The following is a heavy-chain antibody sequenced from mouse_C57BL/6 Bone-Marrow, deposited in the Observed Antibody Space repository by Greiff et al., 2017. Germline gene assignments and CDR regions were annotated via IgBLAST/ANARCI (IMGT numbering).Heavy chain of an antibody. CDR3: ATLHISTLDY. J-gene: IGHJ4*01. CDR2: IDPENGGT. CDR1: GFNIKDDY. Sequence: DVQLQQSGAELVRPGASVKLSCTASGFNIKDDYMHWVTLRPVPGLEWIGWIDPENGGTEYASPFQGKATITADTSSNTSYLQLSSLTSEDTAVYYCATLHISTLDYWGQGTTVTVSS. D-gene: IGHD1-1*01. V-gene: IGHV14-4*01.